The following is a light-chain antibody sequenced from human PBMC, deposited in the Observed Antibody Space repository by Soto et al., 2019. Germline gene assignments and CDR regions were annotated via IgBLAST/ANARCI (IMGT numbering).Light chain of an antibody. CDR3: QQFGGSLPIP. J-gene: IGKJ5*01. CDR1: QSVSIR. CDR2: GAS. V-gene: IGKV3-20*01. Sequence: IGMSEAAATLAVSPVERATLSCRASQSVSIRLAWYHQRPAQAPRLLIYGASSRATGIPDRFTGSGSGTDFTLTITRLEPEDFAVYYCQQFGGSLPIPSGQGARLAVK.